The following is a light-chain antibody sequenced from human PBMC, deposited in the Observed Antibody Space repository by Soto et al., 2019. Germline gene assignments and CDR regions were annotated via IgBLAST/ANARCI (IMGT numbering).Light chain of an antibody. CDR2: NVY. V-gene: IGLV2-14*03. CDR3: QSYDSSLSGVV. CDR1: SSDVGAYNF. J-gene: IGLJ2*01. Sequence: QSALTQPASVSGSPGQSITISCTGTSSDVGAYNFVSWHQQHPGKAPKLMIYNVYDRPSGISYRFSGSKSGNTASLTISGLQGEDEADYYCQSYDSSLSGVVFGGGTKLTVL.